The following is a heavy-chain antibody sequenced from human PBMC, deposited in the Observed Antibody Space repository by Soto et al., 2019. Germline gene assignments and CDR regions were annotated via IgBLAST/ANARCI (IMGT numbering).Heavy chain of an antibody. V-gene: IGHV3-23*01. J-gene: IGHJ6*02. CDR1: GFTFSSYA. CDR2: ISGSGGST. CDR3: AKAYYYGSGPKFYYYYGMDV. D-gene: IGHD3-10*01. Sequence: PGGSLRLSCAASGFTFSSYAMSWVRQAPGKGLEWVSAISGSGGSTYYADSVKGRFTISRDNSKNTLYLQMNSLRAEDTAVYYCAKAYYYGSGPKFYYYYGMDVWGQGTTVTVSS.